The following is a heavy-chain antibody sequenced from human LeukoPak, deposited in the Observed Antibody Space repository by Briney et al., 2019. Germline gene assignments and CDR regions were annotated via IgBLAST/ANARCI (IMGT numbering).Heavy chain of an antibody. CDR2: VFYTGTT. V-gene: IGHV4-39*01. CDR3: AKYGSGTY. D-gene: IGHD3-10*01. CDR1: GGSISSSRYY. Sequence: SETLSLTCTVSGGSISSSRYYWAWIRQPPGKGLEWIGSVFYTGTTDYNPSLNSRVTISIDTSKNQFSLNLGPVTAADSAFYYCAKYGSGTYWGQGTLVTVSS. J-gene: IGHJ4*02.